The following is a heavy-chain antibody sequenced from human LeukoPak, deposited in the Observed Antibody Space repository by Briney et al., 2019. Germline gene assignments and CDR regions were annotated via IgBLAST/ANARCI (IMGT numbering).Heavy chain of an antibody. CDR1: GFSISSYY. D-gene: IGHD3-22*01. V-gene: IGHV4-59*01. J-gene: IGHJ2*01. Sequence: SETLSLTCTVSGFSISSYYWSWIRQPPGKGLEWIGYIYYSGSTNYNPSLKSRVTISADTSKNQFSLKLSSVTAADTAVYYCARFADSRTWYFDLWGRGTLVTVSS. CDR2: IYYSGST. CDR3: ARFADSRTWYFDL.